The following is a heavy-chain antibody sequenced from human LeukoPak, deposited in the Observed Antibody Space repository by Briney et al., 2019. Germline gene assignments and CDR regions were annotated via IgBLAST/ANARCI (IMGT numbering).Heavy chain of an antibody. CDR3: ARGRGYRYGLDY. V-gene: IGHV1-69*13. D-gene: IGHD5-18*01. CDR1: GHTFSSYA. CDR2: IIPIFGTA. J-gene: IGHJ4*02. Sequence: SVKVSCKSSGHTFSSYAISWVRQAPGQGLEWMGGIIPIFGTANYAQKFRGRVTFTSDESTSPAYMELRRIRSDDTAVYYCARGRGYRYGLDYWGQGTLVTVSS.